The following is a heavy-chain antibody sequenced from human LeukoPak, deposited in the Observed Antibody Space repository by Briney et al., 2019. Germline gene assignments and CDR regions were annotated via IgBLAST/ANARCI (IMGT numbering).Heavy chain of an antibody. J-gene: IGHJ4*02. D-gene: IGHD6-19*01. V-gene: IGHV3-33*01. CDR3: ARAYSTSIGRLSFKYSSGWYYFDY. CDR1: GFTFSSYG. CDR2: IWYDGSNK. Sequence: PGGSLRLSCAASGFTFSSYGMHWVRQAPGKGLEWVAVIWYDGSNKYYADSVKGRFTISRDNSKNTLYLQMESLRAEDTAVYYCARAYSTSIGRLSFKYSSGWYYFDYWGQGVLVTVSS.